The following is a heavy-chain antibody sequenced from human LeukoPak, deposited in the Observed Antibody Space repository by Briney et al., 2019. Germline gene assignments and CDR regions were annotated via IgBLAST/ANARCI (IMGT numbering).Heavy chain of an antibody. D-gene: IGHD4-17*01. V-gene: IGHV4-59*01. CDR3: ARDLVTVTKGFDI. Sequence: PSETLSLTCTVSGGSITGYYWSWIRQPPGKGLEWVGYIFSSGSTNYNPSLKSRVTISIDTSKNHFSLKLSSVTAADTAVYYCARDLVTVTKGFDIWGQGTMVSVSS. J-gene: IGHJ3*02. CDR2: IFSSGST. CDR1: GGSITGYY.